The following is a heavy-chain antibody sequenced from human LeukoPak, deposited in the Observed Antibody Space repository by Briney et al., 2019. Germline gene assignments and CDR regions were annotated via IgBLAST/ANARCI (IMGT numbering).Heavy chain of an antibody. CDR1: GGSISSSSYY. CDR3: ARREQEFFDY. J-gene: IGHJ4*02. V-gene: IGHV4-39*01. D-gene: IGHD1/OR15-1a*01. Sequence: PSETLSLTCTVSGGSISSSSYYWGWIRQPPGKGLEWIGSIYYSGSTYYNPSLKSRVTISVDTSKNQFSLKLSSVTAADTAVYYCARREQEFFDYWSQGTLVTVSS. CDR2: IYYSGST.